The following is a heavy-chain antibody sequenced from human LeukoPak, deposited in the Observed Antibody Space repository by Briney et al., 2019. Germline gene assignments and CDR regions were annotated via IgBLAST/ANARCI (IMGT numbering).Heavy chain of an antibody. CDR2: IYYSGST. Sequence: PSETLSLTCTVSGGSISTYYWSWIRQPPGKGLEWIGYIYYSGSTNYNPSLKSRVTISVDTSKNQFSLKLSSVTVADTAVYYCARNTGRLVPAALWGQGTLVTVSS. J-gene: IGHJ4*02. D-gene: IGHD2-2*01. CDR1: GGSISTYY. V-gene: IGHV4-59*08. CDR3: ARNTGRLVPAAL.